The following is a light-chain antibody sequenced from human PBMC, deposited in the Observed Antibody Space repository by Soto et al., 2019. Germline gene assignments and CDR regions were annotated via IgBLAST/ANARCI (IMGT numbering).Light chain of an antibody. CDR2: GAS. CDR1: QSVSSNY. J-gene: IGKJ1*01. V-gene: IGKV3-20*01. Sequence: EIVLTQSPGTLSLSPGERATLSCRASQSVSSNYLAWYQQKRGQAPRLLIYGASSRATGIPTRFSGSGSGTDFTLTISRLEPADFAGYYCQQYDTSPRTFGQGTKVEI. CDR3: QQYDTSPRT.